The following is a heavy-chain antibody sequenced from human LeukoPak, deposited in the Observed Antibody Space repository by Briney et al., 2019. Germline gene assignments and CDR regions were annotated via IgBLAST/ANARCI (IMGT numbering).Heavy chain of an antibody. J-gene: IGHJ4*02. D-gene: IGHD3-22*01. CDR3: ARGRVPVYYDSSGYGRHFDY. V-gene: IGHV4-34*01. Sequence: SETLSLTCAVSGYSISSGYYWSWIRQPPGKGLEWIGEINHSGSTNYNPSLKSRVTISVDTSKNQFSLKLSSVTAADTAVYYCARGRVPVYYDSSGYGRHFDYWGQGTLVTVSS. CDR1: GYSISSGYY. CDR2: INHSGST.